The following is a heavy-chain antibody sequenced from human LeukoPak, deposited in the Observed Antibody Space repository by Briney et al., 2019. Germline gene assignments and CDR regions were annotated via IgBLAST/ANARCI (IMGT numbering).Heavy chain of an antibody. CDR1: GFTFSSYW. V-gene: IGHV3-7*01. CDR3: AKDRMSDSSSWYAQPYYYYYYMDV. CDR2: IKQDGSEK. D-gene: IGHD6-13*01. Sequence: GGSLRLSCAASGFTFSSYWMSWVRQAPGKGLEWVANIKQDGSEKYYVDSVKGRFTISRDNAKNSLYLQMNSLRAEDTAVYYCAKDRMSDSSSWYAQPYYYYYYMDVWGKGTTVTISS. J-gene: IGHJ6*03.